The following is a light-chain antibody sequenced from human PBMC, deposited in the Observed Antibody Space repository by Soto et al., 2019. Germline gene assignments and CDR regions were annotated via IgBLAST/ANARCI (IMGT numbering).Light chain of an antibody. CDR1: QSINSW. V-gene: IGKV1-5*03. Sequence: EIQMTQSPSPLSASVGDRVTITCLASQSINSWLGWYQQKPGKAPKLLIYKADNLESGVPSRFSGYRAGTECTLTISSLQPDDVTTYYCHQYYSFPRTLGQGTKVDIK. J-gene: IGKJ1*01. CDR2: KAD. CDR3: HQYYSFPRT.